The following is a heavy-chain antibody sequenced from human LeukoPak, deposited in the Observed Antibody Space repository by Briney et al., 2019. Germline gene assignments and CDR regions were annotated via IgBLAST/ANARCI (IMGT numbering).Heavy chain of an antibody. V-gene: IGHV4-34*01. CDR2: INHSGST. J-gene: IGHJ4*02. D-gene: IGHD1-1*01. CDR3: ASSLRYNWNVFDY. Sequence: SETLSLTCAVYGGSFSGYYWSWIRQPPGKGLEWIGEINHSGSTNYNPSLKSRVTISVDTSKNQFSLKLSSVTAGDTAVYYCASSLRYNWNVFDYWGQGTLVTVSS. CDR1: GGSFSGYY.